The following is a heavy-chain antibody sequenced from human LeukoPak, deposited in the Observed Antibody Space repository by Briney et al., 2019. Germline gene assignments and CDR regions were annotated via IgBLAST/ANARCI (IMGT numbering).Heavy chain of an antibody. CDR2: IRRRAYGGAA. J-gene: IGHJ4*02. CDR1: GFAFDDFA. CDR3: SRNGLVDFDY. V-gene: IGHV3-49*04. Sequence: SGGSLRLSCTTSGFAFDDFAMSWVRQPAGKGLEWVGFIRRRAYGGAAEYAASVKGRFIISRDESKGIAYLQMNSLKTEDTAVYYCSRNGLVDFDYWGQGSRVIVSP.